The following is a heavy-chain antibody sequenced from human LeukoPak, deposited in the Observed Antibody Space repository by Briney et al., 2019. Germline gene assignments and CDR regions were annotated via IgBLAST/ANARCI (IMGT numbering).Heavy chain of an antibody. CDR3: ARSGRGTYYYFDL. CDR2: ISAYNGNT. CDR1: GYTFTSYG. D-gene: IGHD5-12*01. J-gene: IGHJ4*02. Sequence: ASVKVSCKASGYTFTSYGISWVRQAPGQGLEWMGWISAYNGNTNYAQKFLGRVFMTADTSTSTAYMELRSLTSDDTAVYYCARSGRGTYYYFDLWGQGTLVTVSS. V-gene: IGHV1-18*01.